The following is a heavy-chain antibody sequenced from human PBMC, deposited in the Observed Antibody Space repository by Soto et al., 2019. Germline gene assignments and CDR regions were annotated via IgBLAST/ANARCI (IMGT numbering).Heavy chain of an antibody. V-gene: IGHV4-30-4*01. D-gene: IGHD3-3*01. J-gene: IGHJ3*02. Sequence: SETLSLTCTVSGGSISSGDYYWMWIRHPPGKGLEWIGYIYYSGSTYYNPSLKSRVTISVDTSKNQFSLKLSSVTAADTAVYYCAREPLRFLEWNDASDIWGQGTMVTVSS. CDR1: GGSISSGDYY. CDR3: AREPLRFLEWNDASDI. CDR2: IYYSGST.